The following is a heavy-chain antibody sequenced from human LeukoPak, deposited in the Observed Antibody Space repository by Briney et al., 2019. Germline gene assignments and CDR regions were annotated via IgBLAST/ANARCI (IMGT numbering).Heavy chain of an antibody. V-gene: IGHV3-23*01. CDR3: AKEYDYVWGSYRPTHFDY. CDR2: ISGSGGGT. CDR1: GFTFSSYG. Sequence: GGSLRLSCAASGFTFSSYGMSWVRQAPGKGLEWVSAISGSGGGTYYADSVKGRFTISRDNSKNTLYLQMNSLRAEDTAVYYCAKEYDYVWGSYRPTHFDYWGQGTLVTVSS. J-gene: IGHJ4*02. D-gene: IGHD3-16*02.